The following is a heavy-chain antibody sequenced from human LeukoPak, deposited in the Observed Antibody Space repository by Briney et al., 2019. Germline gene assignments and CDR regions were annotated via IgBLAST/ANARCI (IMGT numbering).Heavy chain of an antibody. CDR1: GDSVSSNSAA. CDR2: TYYRSKWYN. J-gene: IGHJ5*02. V-gene: IGHV6-1*01. D-gene: IGHD6-6*01. CDR3: ARGPSPHNWFDP. Sequence: SQTLSLTCAISGDSVSSNSAAWNWIRQSPSRGLEWLGRTYYRSKWYNDYAVSVKSRITINPDTSKNQFSLSLNSVTAADTAVYYCARGPSPHNWFDPWGQGTLVTVSS.